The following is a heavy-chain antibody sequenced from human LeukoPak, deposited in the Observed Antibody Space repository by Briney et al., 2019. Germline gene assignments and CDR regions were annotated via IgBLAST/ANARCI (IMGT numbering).Heavy chain of an antibody. D-gene: IGHD3-16*01. J-gene: IGHJ4*02. CDR2: IKSKTDGGTT. CDR1: GFTFSNAW. Sequence: GGSLRLSCAASGFTFSNAWMSWVRQAPGKGLEWVGRIKSKTDGGTTDYAAPVKGRFTISRDDSKNTLYQQMNSLKTEDTAVYYCTTEMGPGCFDYWGQGTLVTVSS. V-gene: IGHV3-15*01. CDR3: TTEMGPGCFDY.